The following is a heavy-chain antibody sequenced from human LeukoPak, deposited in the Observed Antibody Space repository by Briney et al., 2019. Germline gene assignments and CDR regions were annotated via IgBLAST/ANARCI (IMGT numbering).Heavy chain of an antibody. CDR1: GGSFSGYY. CDR2: IYHSGST. CDR3: ARDTAMYRAFDI. J-gene: IGHJ3*02. Sequence: SETLSLTCAVYGGSFSGYYWGWIRQPPGKGLDWIGNIYHSGSTYYNPSLKSRVTISVDRSKNQFSLKLSSVTAADTAVYYCARDTAMYRAFDIWGQGTMVTVSS. V-gene: IGHV4-34*01. D-gene: IGHD2-2*02.